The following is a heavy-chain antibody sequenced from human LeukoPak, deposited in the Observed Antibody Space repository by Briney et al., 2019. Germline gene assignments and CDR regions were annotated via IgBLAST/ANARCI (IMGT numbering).Heavy chain of an antibody. CDR3: ARDANARTGSFDY. CDR1: GGSISSGGYS. Sequence: SQTLSLTCAVSGGSISSGGYSWSWIRQPPGKGLEWIGYIYHSGSTYYNPSLKSRVTISVDRSKNQFSLKLSSVTAADTAVNYCARDANARTGSFDYWGQGTLVTVSS. D-gene: IGHD1-1*01. V-gene: IGHV4-30-2*01. CDR2: IYHSGST. J-gene: IGHJ4*02.